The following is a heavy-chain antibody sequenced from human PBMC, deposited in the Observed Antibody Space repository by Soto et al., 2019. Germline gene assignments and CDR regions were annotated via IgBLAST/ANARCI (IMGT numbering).Heavy chain of an antibody. CDR3: AKELGGGSYWDSHYYGMDV. CDR2: MSGSGGYT. J-gene: IGHJ6*02. CDR1: GFTFTSYA. D-gene: IGHD1-26*01. V-gene: IGHV3-23*01. Sequence: GALRLSCAASGFTFTSYAMSWVRQAPGKGLEWVSAMSGSGGYTYYADSVKGRLTISRDSPKNTLYLQMNSLRVENTAVYYCAKELGGGSYWDSHYYGMDVWGQGTTVTVS.